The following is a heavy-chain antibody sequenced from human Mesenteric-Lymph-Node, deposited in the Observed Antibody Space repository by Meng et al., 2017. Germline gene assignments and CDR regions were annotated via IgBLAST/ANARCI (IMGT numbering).Heavy chain of an antibody. J-gene: IGHJ4*02. Sequence: GESLKISCAASEFTVSSNYMSWVRQAPGKGLEWVSAISSSGGSANYADSVKGRFTISRDNSKNALYLQMNSLRAEDTAVYYCADQYCGAGRCNSGRFPLDYWGQGTRVTCAS. V-gene: IGHV3-23*01. CDR1: EFTVSSNY. CDR2: ISSSGGSA. CDR3: ADQYCGAGRCNSGRFPLDY. D-gene: IGHD2-21*01.